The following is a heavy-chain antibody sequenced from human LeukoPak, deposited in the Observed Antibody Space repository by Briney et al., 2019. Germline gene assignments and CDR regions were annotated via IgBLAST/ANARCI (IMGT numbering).Heavy chain of an antibody. Sequence: GRSLRLSCAASGFTFSSYAMHWVRQAPGKGLEWVAVISHDEIYKYYADSAKGRFTISRDNSKNTLYLQMNSLRAEDTAVYYCARRELLGLLDYWGQGTLVTVSS. J-gene: IGHJ4*02. CDR1: GFTFSSYA. V-gene: IGHV3-30*01. CDR2: ISHDEIYK. CDR3: ARRELLGLLDY. D-gene: IGHD1-26*01.